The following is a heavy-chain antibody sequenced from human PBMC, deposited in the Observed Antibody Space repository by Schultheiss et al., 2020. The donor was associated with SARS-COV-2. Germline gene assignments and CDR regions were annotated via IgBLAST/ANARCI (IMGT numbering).Heavy chain of an antibody. Sequence: GGSLRLSCAASGFAFSSYAMSWVRQTPGKGLEWVSGISGSGGSTYYADSVKGRFTISRDNARNSLYLQMNSLRDEDTAVYYCASGGRGYWGQGTLVTVSS. D-gene: IGHD2-15*01. V-gene: IGHV3-23*01. CDR1: GFAFSSYA. CDR2: ISGSGGST. J-gene: IGHJ4*02. CDR3: ASGGRGY.